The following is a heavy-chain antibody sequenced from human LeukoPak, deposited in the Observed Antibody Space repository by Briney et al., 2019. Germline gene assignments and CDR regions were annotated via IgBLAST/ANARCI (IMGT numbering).Heavy chain of an antibody. D-gene: IGHD6-13*01. CDR1: GFTVSSNY. CDR2: IYGGGST. CDR3: ARLEKQQRGFYFDY. J-gene: IGHJ4*02. V-gene: IGHV3-53*01. Sequence: GGSLRLSCAASGFTVSSNYMSWVRQAPGKGLEWVSLIYGGGSTYYADSVKGRFTISRDNSKNTVYLQVNTLRAEDTALYYCARLEKQQRGFYFDYWGQGTLVTVSS.